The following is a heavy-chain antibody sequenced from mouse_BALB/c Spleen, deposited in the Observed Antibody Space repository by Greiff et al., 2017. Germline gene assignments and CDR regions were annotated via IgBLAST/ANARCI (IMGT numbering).Heavy chain of an antibody. CDR3: ARAYYGNYAWFAY. CDR2: ISNGGGST. V-gene: IGHV5-12-2*01. Sequence: EVKVVESGGGLVQPGGSLKLSCAASGFTFSSYTMSWVRQTPEKRLEWVAYISNGGGSTYYTDTVKGRFTISRDNAKNTLYLQMSSLKSEDTAMYYCARAYYGNYAWFAYWGQGTLVTVSA. J-gene: IGHJ3*01. CDR1: GFTFSSYT. D-gene: IGHD2-10*01.